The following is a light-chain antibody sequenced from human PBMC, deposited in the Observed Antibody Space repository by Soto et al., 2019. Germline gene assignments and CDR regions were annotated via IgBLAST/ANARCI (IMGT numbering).Light chain of an antibody. Sequence: EIVMTQSPATLSVSPGERATLSCRASQSAGSNLAWYQQKPSQAPRLLIYGASSRATGIPARFSGSGSGTDFTLTISSLQSEDFAVYYCQQSNDWPLTFGGGTKVDIK. CDR2: GAS. V-gene: IGKV3-15*01. CDR3: QQSNDWPLT. J-gene: IGKJ4*01. CDR1: QSAGSN.